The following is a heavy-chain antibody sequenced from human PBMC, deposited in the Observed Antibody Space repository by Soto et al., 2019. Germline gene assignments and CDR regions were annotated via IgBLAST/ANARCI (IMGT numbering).Heavy chain of an antibody. Sequence: QVQLQQWGAGLLKPSETLSLTCAVYGGSFSGYYWRWIRQPPGKGLEWIGEINHSGSTNYNPSLKSRVTISVDTSKNQFSLKLSSVTAADTAVYYCARLSEVWPILTSYMDVWGKGTTVTVSS. CDR1: GGSFSGYY. D-gene: IGHD3-9*01. V-gene: IGHV4-34*01. CDR2: INHSGST. J-gene: IGHJ6*03. CDR3: ARLSEVWPILTSYMDV.